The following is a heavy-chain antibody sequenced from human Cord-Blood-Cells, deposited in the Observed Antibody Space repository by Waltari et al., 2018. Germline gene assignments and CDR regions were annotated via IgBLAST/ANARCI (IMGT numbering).Heavy chain of an antibody. CDR2: IYYSGST. Sequence: QLQLQESGPGLVKPSETLSLTCTVSGGSISSSSYYWGWIRHPPGKGLEWIGSIYYSGSTYYNPSLKSRVTISVDTSKNQFSLKLSSVTAADTAVYYCARHGYYDSSGYFNWFDPWGQGTLVTVSS. J-gene: IGHJ5*02. D-gene: IGHD3-22*01. CDR1: GGSISSSSYY. CDR3: ARHGYYDSSGYFNWFDP. V-gene: IGHV4-39*01.